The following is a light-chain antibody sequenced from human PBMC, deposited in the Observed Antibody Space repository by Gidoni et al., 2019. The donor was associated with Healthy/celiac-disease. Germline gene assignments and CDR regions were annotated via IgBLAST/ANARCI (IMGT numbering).Light chain of an antibody. CDR2: AAS. Sequence: DIQMTQSPSSLSASVGDRVTITCRASQSISSYLNWYQQKPGTATKLLIYAASSLQSGVPSRFSGSRSGTDFTLTICSLQPVDFATYYCQQSYSTPRYTFGQGTKLEIK. CDR1: QSISSY. J-gene: IGKJ2*01. V-gene: IGKV1-39*01. CDR3: QQSYSTPRYT.